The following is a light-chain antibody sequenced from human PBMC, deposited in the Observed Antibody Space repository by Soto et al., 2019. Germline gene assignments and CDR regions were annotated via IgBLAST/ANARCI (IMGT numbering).Light chain of an antibody. CDR2: GTS. Sequence: DIQMTQSPSSVSASVGDRVTITCRASQGIDSRLAWYQQKPGKAPKLLIYGTSSLQSGVPSRFSGSGCGTDFTLNISSLQPEDFATYYCQQANSFAWTFGQGTKVEIK. V-gene: IGKV1-12*01. J-gene: IGKJ1*01. CDR3: QQANSFAWT. CDR1: QGIDSR.